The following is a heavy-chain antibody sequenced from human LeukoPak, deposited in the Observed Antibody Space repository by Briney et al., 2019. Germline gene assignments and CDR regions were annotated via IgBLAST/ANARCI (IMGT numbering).Heavy chain of an antibody. D-gene: IGHD3-3*01. CDR2: IYYSGST. Sequence: SETLSLTCTVSGGSISSSSYYWGWIRQPPGKGLEWIGSIYYSGSTYYNPSLKSRVTISVDTSKNQFSLKLSSVTAADTAVYYCASPRNYYDFWSGYPDAFDIWGQGTMVTLSS. CDR1: GGSISSSSYY. J-gene: IGHJ3*02. V-gene: IGHV4-39*01. CDR3: ASPRNYYDFWSGYPDAFDI.